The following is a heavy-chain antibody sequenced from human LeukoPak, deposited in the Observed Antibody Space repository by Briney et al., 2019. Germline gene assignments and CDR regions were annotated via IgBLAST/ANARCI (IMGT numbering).Heavy chain of an antibody. J-gene: IGHJ6*02. CDR1: GFTFDDYA. Sequence: PGRSLRLSCAASGFTFDDYAMHWVRQAPGKGLEWVSGISWNSGGIGYADSVKGRFTISRDNAKNSLYLQMNSLRAEDTALYYCAKSQRAAAGTLDVWGQGTTVTVSS. D-gene: IGHD6-13*01. V-gene: IGHV3-9*01. CDR3: AKSQRAAAGTLDV. CDR2: ISWNSGGI.